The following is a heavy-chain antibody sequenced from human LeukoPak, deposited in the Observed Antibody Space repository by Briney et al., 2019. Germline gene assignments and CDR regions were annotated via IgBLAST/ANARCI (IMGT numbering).Heavy chain of an antibody. CDR2: ISASGGST. J-gene: IGHJ5*02. Sequence: PGGSLRLSCAASGFSFSSYAMSWVRQAPGKGLDWVSAISASGGSTYYADSVKGRFTISRDNSKNTLYLQMNSLRSEDTAVYYCARWEGQWLARDWFDPWGQGTLVTVSS. CDR1: GFSFSSYA. CDR3: ARWEGQWLARDWFDP. D-gene: IGHD6-19*01. V-gene: IGHV3-23*01.